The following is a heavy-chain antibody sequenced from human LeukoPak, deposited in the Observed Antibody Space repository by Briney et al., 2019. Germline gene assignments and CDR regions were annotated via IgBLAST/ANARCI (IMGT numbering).Heavy chain of an antibody. CDR3: ARDRSTDFWSGYYTNYFDY. CDR1: GFTFNDYY. J-gene: IGHJ4*02. V-gene: IGHV3-7*01. Sequence: PGGSLRLSCAASGFTFNDYYMNWVRQAPGKGLEWVANIKQDGREKYYVDSVKGRFTISRDNAKNSLYLQMNSLRAEDTAVYYCARDRSTDFWSGYYTNYFDYWGQGTLVTVSS. CDR2: IKQDGREK. D-gene: IGHD3-3*01.